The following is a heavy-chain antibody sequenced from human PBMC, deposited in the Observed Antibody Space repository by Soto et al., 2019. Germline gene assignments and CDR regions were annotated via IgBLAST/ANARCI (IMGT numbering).Heavy chain of an antibody. CDR2: ISGDGGGT. CDR1: GFTFSNSA. CDR3: AKIKTFGAASDYYYGLDV. J-gene: IGHJ6*02. Sequence: EVQLLESGGGLVQPGGSLRLSCAASGFTFSNSAITWVRQAPGKGLEWVSIISGDGGGTHYADSVKGRFTISRDNSKNKLCLQMNSLRTEDTAVYYWAKIKTFGAASDYYYGLDVWGQGTTVTVSS. D-gene: IGHD6-13*01. V-gene: IGHV3-23*01.